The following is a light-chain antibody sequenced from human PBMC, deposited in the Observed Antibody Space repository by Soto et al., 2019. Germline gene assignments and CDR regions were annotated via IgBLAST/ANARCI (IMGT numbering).Light chain of an antibody. J-gene: IGKJ2*01. CDR3: QHYNTYYT. CDR1: QSISSW. CDR2: QAS. Sequence: DIQMTQSPSTLSASVGDRVSITCRASQSISSWLAWYQQKPGKAPKLLIYQASNLESGVPSRFRGSGSGTEFTLTISSLQPDDFATYYCQHYNTYYTFGQGTKLEIK. V-gene: IGKV1-5*03.